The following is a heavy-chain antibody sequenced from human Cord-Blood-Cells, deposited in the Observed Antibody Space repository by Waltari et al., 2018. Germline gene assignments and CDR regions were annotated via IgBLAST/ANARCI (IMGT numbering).Heavy chain of an antibody. D-gene: IGHD1-26*01. CDR1: AGAISSYY. CDR2: IYTSGST. Sequence: QVQLQESGPGLVKPSETLSLTCTVPAGAISSYYWSWIRQPAGKGLEWIGRIYTSGSTNYNPSLKSRVTMSVDTSKNQFSLKLSSVTAADTAVYYCARDGVGATTAFDIWGQGTMVTISS. CDR3: ARDGVGATTAFDI. J-gene: IGHJ3*02. V-gene: IGHV4-4*07.